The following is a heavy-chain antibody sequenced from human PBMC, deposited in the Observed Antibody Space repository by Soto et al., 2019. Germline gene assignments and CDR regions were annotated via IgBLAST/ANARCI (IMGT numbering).Heavy chain of an antibody. D-gene: IGHD3-22*01. CDR1: GYTLTELS. V-gene: IGHV1-24*01. CDR3: ATTKSYYDSSGYYYPY. J-gene: IGHJ4*02. Sequence: ASVKVSCKVSGYTLTELSMHWVRQAPGKGLEWMGGFDPEDGETIHAQKFQGRVTMTEDTSTDTAYMELSSLRSEDTAVYYCATTKSYYDSSGYYYPYWGQGTLVTVSS. CDR2: FDPEDGET.